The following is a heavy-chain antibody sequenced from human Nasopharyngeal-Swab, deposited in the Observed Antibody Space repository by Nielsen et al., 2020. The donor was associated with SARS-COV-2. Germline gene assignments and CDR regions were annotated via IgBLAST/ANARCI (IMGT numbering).Heavy chain of an antibody. Sequence: GESLKISCAASGFTFSSYGMHWVRQAPGKGLEWVAVISYDGSNKYYADSVKGRFTISRDNSKNTLYLQMNSLRAEDTAVYYCAEDVAARLRDYYYYMDVWGKGTTVTVSS. J-gene: IGHJ6*03. CDR3: AEDVAARLRDYYYYMDV. D-gene: IGHD6-19*01. CDR2: ISYDGSNK. V-gene: IGHV3-30*18. CDR1: GFTFSSYG.